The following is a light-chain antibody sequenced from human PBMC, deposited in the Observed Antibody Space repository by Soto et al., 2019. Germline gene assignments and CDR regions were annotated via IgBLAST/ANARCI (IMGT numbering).Light chain of an antibody. V-gene: IGLV2-14*01. CDR2: EVT. CDR1: SRDVGGHSY. CDR3: SSYTSRSTLI. J-gene: IGLJ2*01. Sequence: QSALTQPASVSGSPGQSITISCTGTSRDVGGHSYVPWYQQHPGKAPKLMIFEVTDRPSGVSNRFSGSKSGNTASLTISGLQPEDEADYYCSSYTSRSTLIFGGGTKLTVL.